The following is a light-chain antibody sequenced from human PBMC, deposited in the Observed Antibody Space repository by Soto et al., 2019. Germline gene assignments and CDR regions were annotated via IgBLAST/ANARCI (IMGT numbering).Light chain of an antibody. Sequence: EILMTQSPATLSVSPGERATLSCRASQSVGTNLAWYQQKPGQAPRLLILGASTRATDIPARFRGSGYGTEFTLTISSLQSEDSATYYWKQYNNWPPFTFGGGTKVEIK. J-gene: IGKJ4*01. CDR1: QSVGTN. CDR2: GAS. CDR3: KQYNNWPPFT. V-gene: IGKV3-15*01.